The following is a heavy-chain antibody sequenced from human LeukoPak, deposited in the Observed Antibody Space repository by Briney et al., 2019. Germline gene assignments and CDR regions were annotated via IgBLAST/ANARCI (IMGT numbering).Heavy chain of an antibody. J-gene: IGHJ6*03. Sequence: SETLSLTCSVSGGSISSYYWSWIRQPPGKGLEWIGYIYYSGSTNYNPSLKSRVTISVDTSKNQFSLKLRSVTAADTAVYYCARETSQKGAHYMDVWGKGTTVTISS. CDR2: IYYSGST. D-gene: IGHD3-16*01. CDR3: ARETSQKGAHYMDV. V-gene: IGHV4-59*01. CDR1: GGSISSYY.